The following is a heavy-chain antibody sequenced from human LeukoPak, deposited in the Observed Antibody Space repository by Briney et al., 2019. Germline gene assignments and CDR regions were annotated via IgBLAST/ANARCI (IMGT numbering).Heavy chain of an antibody. CDR3: ARDPLAVAGTAYLDY. D-gene: IGHD6-19*01. CDR1: GFTFSSYN. CDR2: ISYDGSIK. Sequence: GRALRLSCAASGFTFSSYNMHWVREAPGKGLEWVAGISYDGSIKYYADSVQGRFTISRDNSKNTLYLQMNSLRAEDTAVYYCARDPLAVAGTAYLDYWGQGTLVTVSS. V-gene: IGHV3-30-3*01. J-gene: IGHJ4*02.